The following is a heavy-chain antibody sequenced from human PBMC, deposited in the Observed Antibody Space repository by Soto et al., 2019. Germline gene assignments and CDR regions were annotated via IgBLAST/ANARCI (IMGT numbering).Heavy chain of an antibody. D-gene: IGHD3-3*01. Sequence: EVQLLESGGALVQPGGSLRLSCAASGFTFSAYAMTWVRQAPGKGREWVSLISGVGDGTYYADSVKGRFIISRDNTKNTLNLQMTSLRGEDTAVYFCAKNGDFWSWGMDAWGQGTTVTVSS. V-gene: IGHV3-23*01. CDR1: GFTFSAYA. CDR2: ISGVGDGT. CDR3: AKNGDFWSWGMDA. J-gene: IGHJ6*02.